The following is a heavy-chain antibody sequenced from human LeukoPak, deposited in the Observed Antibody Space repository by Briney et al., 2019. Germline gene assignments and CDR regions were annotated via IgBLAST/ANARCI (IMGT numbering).Heavy chain of an antibody. CDR3: AVDSSGYGY. D-gene: IGHD3-22*01. V-gene: IGHV1-46*01. J-gene: IGHJ4*02. CDR2: INPSGGSR. Sequence: ASVKVSCKASGYTFTSYYIHWVRQAPGQGLEWMGLINPSGGSRNYAQKFQGRVTMTRDTSTSTVYMELSSLRSEDTAVYYCAVDSSGYGYWGQGTLVTVSS. CDR1: GYTFTSYY.